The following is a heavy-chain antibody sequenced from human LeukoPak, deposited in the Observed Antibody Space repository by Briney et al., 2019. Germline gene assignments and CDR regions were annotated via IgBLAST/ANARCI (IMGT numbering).Heavy chain of an antibody. D-gene: IGHD3-22*01. CDR1: GFTFSSCA. V-gene: IGHV3-23*01. Sequence: GGSLRLSCAASGFTFSSCAVSWVRQAPGKGLEWVSGISGSGDNTYYADSVKGRFTISRDNSKNTLYVQVNSLGTEDTAAYYCAKGSYYDSSGSFYFDYWGQGTLVTVSS. CDR3: AKGSYYDSSGSFYFDY. CDR2: ISGSGDNT. J-gene: IGHJ4*02.